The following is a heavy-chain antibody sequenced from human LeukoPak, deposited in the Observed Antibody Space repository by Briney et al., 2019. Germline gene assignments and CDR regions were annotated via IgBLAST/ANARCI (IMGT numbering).Heavy chain of an antibody. V-gene: IGHV3-23*01. CDR3: AKSPVVVIPKPLYY. D-gene: IGHD3-22*01. CDR2: ISGSGGST. Sequence: GGSLRLSCAASGFTFSSHAMSWVRQARGKGLEWVSAISGSGGSTYYADSVKGRFTISRDNSKNTLYLQMNSLRAEDTAVYYCAKSPVVVIPKPLYYWGQGTLVTVSS. CDR1: GFTFSSHA. J-gene: IGHJ4*02.